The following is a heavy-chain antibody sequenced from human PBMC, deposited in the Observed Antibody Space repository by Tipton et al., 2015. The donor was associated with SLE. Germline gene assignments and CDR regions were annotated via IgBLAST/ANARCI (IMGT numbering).Heavy chain of an antibody. V-gene: IGHV4-31*11. D-gene: IGHD3-22*01. CDR1: GGSFSGGYY. CDR3: ARGPGYNFGRVDY. J-gene: IGHJ4*02. Sequence: TLSLTCAFSGGSFSGGYYWSWIRQHPGKGLEWIGYIYYSGSTYYNPSLKSRVTISVDTSKNQFSLKVNSVTAADTAVYYCARGPGYNFGRVDYWGQGTLVTVSS. CDR2: IYYSGST.